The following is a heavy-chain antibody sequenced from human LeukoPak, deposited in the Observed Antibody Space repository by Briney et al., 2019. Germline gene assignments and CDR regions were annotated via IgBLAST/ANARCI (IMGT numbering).Heavy chain of an antibody. CDR2: IIPIFGTA. V-gene: IGHV1-69*13. CDR1: GGTFSSYA. J-gene: IGHJ6*02. Sequence: SVKVSCKASGGTFSSYAISWVRQAPGQRLEWMGGIIPIFGTANYAQKFQGRVTITADESTSTAYMELSSLRSEDTAVYYCARDHGDSSGYTPSAYYYYGMDVWGQGTTVTVSS. D-gene: IGHD3-22*01. CDR3: ARDHGDSSGYTPSAYYYYGMDV.